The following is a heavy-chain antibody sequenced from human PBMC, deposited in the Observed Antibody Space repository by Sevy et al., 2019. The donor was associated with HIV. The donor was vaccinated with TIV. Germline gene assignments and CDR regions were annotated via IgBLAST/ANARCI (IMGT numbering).Heavy chain of an antibody. Sequence: SETLSLTCTVSGGSISSSSYYWGWIRQPPGKGLEWIGSIYYSGSTYYNPSLKSRVTIPVDTSKNQFSLKLSSVTAADTAVYYCASLLWFGESSPNYNWFDPWGQGTLVTVSS. J-gene: IGHJ5*02. V-gene: IGHV4-39*01. D-gene: IGHD3-10*01. CDR2: IYYSGST. CDR3: ASLLWFGESSPNYNWFDP. CDR1: GGSISSSSYY.